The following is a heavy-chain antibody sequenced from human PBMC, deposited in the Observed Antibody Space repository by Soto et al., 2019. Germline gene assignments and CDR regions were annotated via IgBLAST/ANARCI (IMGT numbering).Heavy chain of an antibody. CDR3: AGHNFFNWFDP. CDR1: GGSISSYY. D-gene: IGHD1-1*01. J-gene: IGHJ5*02. CDR2: IYYSGST. V-gene: IGHV4-59*01. Sequence: PSETLSLTCTVSGGSISSYYWSWIRQPPGKGLEWIGYIYYSGSTNYNASLKSRVTISVDTSKNQFSLKLSSVTAADTAVYYCAGHNFFNWFDPWGQGTLVTVSS.